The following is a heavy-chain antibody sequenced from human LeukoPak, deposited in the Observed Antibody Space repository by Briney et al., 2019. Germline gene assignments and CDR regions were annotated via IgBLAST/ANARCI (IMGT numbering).Heavy chain of an antibody. J-gene: IGHJ4*02. CDR1: GGTFSSYA. D-gene: IGHD3-22*01. Sequence: GASVKVSCKASGGTFSSYAISWVRQAPGQGLEWMGGIIPIFGTANHAQKFQGRVTITTDESTSTAYMELSSLRSEDTAVYYCARATYYYDSNTPYGYFDYWGQGTLVTVSS. V-gene: IGHV1-69*05. CDR3: ARATYYYDSNTPYGYFDY. CDR2: IIPIFGTA.